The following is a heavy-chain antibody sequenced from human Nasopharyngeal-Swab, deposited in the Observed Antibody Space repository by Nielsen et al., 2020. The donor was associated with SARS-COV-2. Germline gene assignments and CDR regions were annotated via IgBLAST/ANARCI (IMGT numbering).Heavy chain of an antibody. CDR2: ISASGRAT. V-gene: IGHV3-23*01. Sequence: GESMKISCVAFGFSLNRYAMIWVRQAPGKGLECVSGISASGRATYYADSVEGRLTISRDNSRNTLSLQMNNLRAEDTATYYCARGCDTDCFRVDSWGQGTLVTVSS. CDR3: ARGCDTDCFRVDS. CDR1: GFSLNRYA. D-gene: IGHD2-21*02. J-gene: IGHJ4*02.